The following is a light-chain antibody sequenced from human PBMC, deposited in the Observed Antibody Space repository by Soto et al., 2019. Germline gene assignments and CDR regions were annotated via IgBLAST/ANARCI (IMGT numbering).Light chain of an antibody. Sequence: AIQMTQSPSSLSASVGDRVTITCRASQDIRNDLGWYQQKPGKAPKLLIHGASNLHRGVPSRFSGSGSGTYFTLTISSLQPEDFEAYYCLQDYNYPRTCGQGTKVDFK. CDR1: QDIRND. CDR3: LQDYNYPRT. CDR2: GAS. J-gene: IGKJ1*01. V-gene: IGKV1-6*01.